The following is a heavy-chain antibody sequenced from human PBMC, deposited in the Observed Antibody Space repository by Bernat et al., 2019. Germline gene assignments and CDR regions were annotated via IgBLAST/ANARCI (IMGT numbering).Heavy chain of an antibody. CDR1: GFTFSSYW. V-gene: IGHV3-7*03. J-gene: IGHJ3*02. CDR3: ARYYDYIWGSSRLKGAFDI. D-gene: IGHD3-16*02. Sequence: EVQLVESGGGLVQPGGSLRLSCAASGFTFSSYWMSWVRQAPGKGLEWVANIKQDGSEKYYVDSVKGRFTISRDNAKNSLYLQMNSMRAEDTAVYYCARYYDYIWGSSRLKGAFDIWGQGTMVTVSS. CDR2: IKQDGSEK.